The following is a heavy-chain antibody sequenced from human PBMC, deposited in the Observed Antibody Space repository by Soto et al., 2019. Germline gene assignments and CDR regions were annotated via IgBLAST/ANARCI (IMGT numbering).Heavy chain of an antibody. CDR1: GFTFSSYS. CDR2: ISSSSSYI. CDR3: ARPEYYYDSRGYYGY. Sequence: EVQLVESGGGLVKPGGSLRLSCAASGFTFSSYSMNWVRQAPGKGLEWVSSISSSSSYIYYADSVKGRFTISRDNARNSLYLQMNSVRAEDTGVYYCARPEYYYDSRGYYGYWGQGTLVTVSS. J-gene: IGHJ4*02. V-gene: IGHV3-21*01. D-gene: IGHD3-22*01.